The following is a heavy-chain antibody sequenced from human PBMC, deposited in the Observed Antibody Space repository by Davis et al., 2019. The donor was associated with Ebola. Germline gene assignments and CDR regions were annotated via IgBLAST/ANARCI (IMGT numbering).Heavy chain of an antibody. CDR1: AFTFSSYD. CDR2: IIATNGNR. V-gene: IGHV3-23*01. D-gene: IGHD6-13*01. CDR3: TRSSNDFDS. Sequence: PGASLRLSCVASAFTFSSYDMTWVRQAPGEGLEWVSTIIATNGNRYYADSVKGRFTISRDNSENTLYLQMSSLRADETAIYYCTRSSNDFDSWGQGSLVIVSS. J-gene: IGHJ4*02.